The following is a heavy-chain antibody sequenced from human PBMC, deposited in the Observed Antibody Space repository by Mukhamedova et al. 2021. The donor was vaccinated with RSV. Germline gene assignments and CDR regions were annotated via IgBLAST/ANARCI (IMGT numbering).Heavy chain of an antibody. J-gene: IGHJ3*02. Sequence: AASVKGRFTMSRDDSKSIAYLQMNSLKTEDTAVYYCTPYGSGGYYDDAFDIWGQGTMVTVSS. V-gene: IGHV3-49*02. D-gene: IGHD3-10*01. CDR3: TPYGSGGYYDDAFDI.